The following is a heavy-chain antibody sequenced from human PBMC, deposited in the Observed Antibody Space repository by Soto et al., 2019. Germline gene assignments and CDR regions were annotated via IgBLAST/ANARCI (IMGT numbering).Heavy chain of an antibody. V-gene: IGHV1-8*01. J-gene: IGHJ5*02. CDR3: AGGATFCSFNWFDL. CDR2: MNPGSGDT. Sequence: VSVKVSSKASGYSFTTNDVSWVRQATGQGLEWMGWMNPGSGDTGYAQKFQGRVTMTRDMSIATAYMGLSSLRSDDTTIYSSAGGATFCSFNWFDLWGQGTLVTVS. CDR1: GYSFTTND. D-gene: IGHD3-10*02.